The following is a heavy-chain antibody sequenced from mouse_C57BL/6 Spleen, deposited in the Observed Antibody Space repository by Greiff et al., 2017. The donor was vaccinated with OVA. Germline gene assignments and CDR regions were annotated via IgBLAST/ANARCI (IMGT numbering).Heavy chain of an antibody. Sequence: EVQLQESGGDLVKPGGSLKLSCAASGFTFSSYGMSWVRQTPDKRLAWVASISSGGSYTYSPDRVKGRFTISRDNAKNTLYLQMSRLKSEDTAMDDGGRPAGAGFAYWGQGPLVTVSA. CDR3: GRPAGAGFAY. J-gene: IGHJ3*01. CDR1: GFTFSSYG. V-gene: IGHV5-6*01. CDR2: ISSGGSYT.